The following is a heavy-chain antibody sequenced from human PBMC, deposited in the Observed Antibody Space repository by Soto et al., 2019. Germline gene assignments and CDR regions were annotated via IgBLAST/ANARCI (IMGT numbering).Heavy chain of an antibody. V-gene: IGHV3-23*01. CDR2: ISGSGGST. CDR3: AKAQNGLLWFGELSAPHY. Sequence: GGSLRLSCAASGFTFSSYAMSWVRQAPGKGLEWVSAISGSGGSTYYADSVKGRFTISRDNSKNTLYLQMNSLRAEDTAVYYCAKAQNGLLWFGELSAPHYWGQGTLVTVSS. CDR1: GFTFSSYA. D-gene: IGHD3-10*01. J-gene: IGHJ4*02.